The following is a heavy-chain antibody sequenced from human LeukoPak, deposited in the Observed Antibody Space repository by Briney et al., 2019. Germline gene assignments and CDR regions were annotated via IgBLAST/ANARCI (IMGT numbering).Heavy chain of an antibody. Sequence: PSQTLSLTCTVSGGSISSGGYYWSWIRQHPGKGLEWIGYIYYSGSTYYNPSLKSRVTTSVDTSKNQFSLKLSSVTAADTAVYYCARACSSTSCYATLDYWGQGTLVTVSS. J-gene: IGHJ4*02. V-gene: IGHV4-31*03. CDR3: ARACSSTSCYATLDY. D-gene: IGHD2-2*01. CDR2: IYYSGST. CDR1: GGSISSGGYY.